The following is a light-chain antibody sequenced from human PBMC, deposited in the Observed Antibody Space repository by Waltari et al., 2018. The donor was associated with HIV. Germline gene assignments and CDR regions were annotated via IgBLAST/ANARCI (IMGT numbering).Light chain of an antibody. CDR3: QQLNSYLFT. Sequence: DIQLTQSPSFLSASVGHRATLTCRASQGISSYLAWYQQKPGKAPKLLIYAASTLQSGVPSRFSGSGSGTEFTLTISSLQPEDFATYYCQQLNSYLFTFGQGTRLEIK. CDR1: QGISSY. CDR2: AAS. V-gene: IGKV1-9*01. J-gene: IGKJ5*01.